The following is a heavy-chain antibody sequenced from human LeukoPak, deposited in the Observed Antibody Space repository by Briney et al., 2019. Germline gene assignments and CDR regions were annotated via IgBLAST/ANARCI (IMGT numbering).Heavy chain of an antibody. V-gene: IGHV1-18*01. CDR1: GYTFTSYG. J-gene: IGHJ4*02. D-gene: IGHD1-26*01. CDR3: ARGSYYDY. Sequence: ASVKVSCMASGYTFTSYGISWVRQAPGQGLEWVGWVSSYNGDTNYAQRFQGRVTMNTDTSTSTAYMELTSLRSDDTAVYYCARGSYYDYWGQGTLVTVSS. CDR2: VSSYNGDT.